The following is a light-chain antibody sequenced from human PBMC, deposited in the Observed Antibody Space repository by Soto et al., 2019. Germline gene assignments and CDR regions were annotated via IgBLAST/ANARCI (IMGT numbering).Light chain of an antibody. CDR2: RAS. V-gene: IGKV3-15*01. J-gene: IGKJ1*01. CDR3: QQYNDWPRT. Sequence: EIVMTLATATLSVSPGERVALSCRASQSVNSNLAWYQQKPGQAPRLLIYRASTRATGFPARFSGSGSGTDSTLTIRGLQSEDFAVYYCQQYNDWPRTFAQGTKVDNK. CDR1: QSVNSN.